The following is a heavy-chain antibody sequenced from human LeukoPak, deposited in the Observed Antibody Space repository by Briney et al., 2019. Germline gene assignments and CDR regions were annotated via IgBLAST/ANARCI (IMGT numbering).Heavy chain of an antibody. V-gene: IGHV4-59*01. CDR1: GGSISSYY. Sequence: SDTLSLTCTDSGGSISSYYWSWIRQPPGKGLEWIGYIYYSGSTNYNPSLKSRVTISVDTSKNQFSLKLSSVTAADTAVYYCARDPADYGDYQYYGMDVWGQGTTVTVSS. CDR2: IYYSGST. CDR3: ARDPADYGDYQYYGMDV. D-gene: IGHD4-17*01. J-gene: IGHJ6*02.